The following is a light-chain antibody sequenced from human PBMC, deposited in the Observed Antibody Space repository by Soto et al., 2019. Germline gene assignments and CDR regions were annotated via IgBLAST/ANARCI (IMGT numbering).Light chain of an antibody. CDR3: QQYDTFWT. CDR1: QSISSW. V-gene: IGKV1-5*01. CDR2: DVS. J-gene: IGKJ1*01. Sequence: DIQMTQSPSTLSASVGDRVTITCRASQSISSWLAWYQQKPGKAPKLLIYDVSSLESGVPSRFSGSGSGTEFTLTISSLQPDDLATYYCQQYDTFWTFGQGTKVEI.